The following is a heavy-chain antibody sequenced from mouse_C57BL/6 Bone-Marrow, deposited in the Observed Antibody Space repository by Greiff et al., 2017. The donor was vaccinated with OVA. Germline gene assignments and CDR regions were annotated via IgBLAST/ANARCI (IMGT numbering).Heavy chain of an antibody. Sequence: VQLQQSGAELVRPGASVKLSCTASGFNIKDDYMHWVKQRPEQGLEWIGWIDPENGDTEYASKFQGKATITADTSSNTAYLQLSSLTSEDTAVYYCTITTVHDYYAMDYWGQGTSVTVSS. CDR2: IDPENGDT. CDR1: GFNIKDDY. V-gene: IGHV14-4*01. J-gene: IGHJ4*01. D-gene: IGHD1-1*01. CDR3: TITTVHDYYAMDY.